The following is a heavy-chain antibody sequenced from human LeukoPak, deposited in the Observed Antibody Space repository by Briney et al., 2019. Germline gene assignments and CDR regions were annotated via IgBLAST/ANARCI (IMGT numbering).Heavy chain of an antibody. D-gene: IGHD6-13*01. J-gene: IGHJ4*02. CDR1: GFTFSKYD. CDR3: ARVSGRSSEVSGYYSSSTWYSDS. V-gene: IGHV3-23*01. Sequence: GGSLRLSCAASGFTFSKYDMSWLRQAPGQGLDLVSATCGHAGSRYDADSVKGRFTISTDNSKNTLYLQMNSLRAEDTAVYYCARVSGRSSEVSGYYSSSTWYSDSWGQGTLVTVSS. CDR2: TCGHAGSR.